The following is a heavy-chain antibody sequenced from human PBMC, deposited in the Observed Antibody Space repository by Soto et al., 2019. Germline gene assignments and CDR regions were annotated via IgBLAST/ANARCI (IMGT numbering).Heavy chain of an antibody. CDR3: ARRGPHGLYDSSGYYISFPFDY. V-gene: IGHV1-2*02. D-gene: IGHD3-22*01. J-gene: IGHJ4*02. CDR2: INPNSGGT. CDR1: GYTFTGYY. Sequence: ASVKVSCKASGYTFTGYYMHWVRQAPGQGLEWMGWINPNSGGTNYAQKFQGRVTMTRDTSISTAYTELSRLRSDDTAVYYCARRGPHGLYDSSGYYISFPFDYWGQGTLVTVSS.